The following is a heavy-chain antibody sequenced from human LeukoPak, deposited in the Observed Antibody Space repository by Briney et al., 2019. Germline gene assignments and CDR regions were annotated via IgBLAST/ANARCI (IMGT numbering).Heavy chain of an antibody. D-gene: IGHD6-13*01. V-gene: IGHV3-23*01. CDR1: GFTFSSYA. CDR3: AKGLRSSNFYYGMDV. CDR2: ISGSGGST. J-gene: IGHJ6*02. Sequence: AGGSLRLACAASGFTFSSYAMSWVRQAPGKGLEWVSAISGSGGSTYYADSVKGRFAISRDNSKNTLYLQLTSLRVDDTAIYYCAKGLRSSNFYYGMDVWGLGTTVTVSS.